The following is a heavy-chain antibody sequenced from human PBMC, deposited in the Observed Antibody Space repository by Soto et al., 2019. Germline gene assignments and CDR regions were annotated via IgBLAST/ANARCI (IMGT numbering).Heavy chain of an antibody. CDR1: GGSTSTGSW. CDR2: IYHSGST. D-gene: IGHD5-12*01. CDR3: ARGDSGYDPLDY. Sequence: SETRRDTYTGSGGSTSTGSWFIWFRQPPGKGLEWIGEIYHSGSTNYNPSLKSRVTISVDKSKNQFSLKLSSVTAADTAVYYCARGDSGYDPLDYWGQGTLVTVS. J-gene: IGHJ4*02. V-gene: IGHV4-4*02.